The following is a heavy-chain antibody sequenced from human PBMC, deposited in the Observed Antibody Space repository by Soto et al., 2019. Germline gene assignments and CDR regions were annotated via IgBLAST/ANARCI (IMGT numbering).Heavy chain of an antibody. V-gene: IGHV4-34*01. CDR1: YGYLSGYY. J-gene: IGHJ5*02. CDR3: ARGSTWQGRDWFDP. D-gene: IGHD6-13*01. Sequence: SEPLGHTYTVYYGYLSGYYWSRILQPPGKGLEWIGEINHSGSTNYNPSLRSRVTFSVDTSKTLISLKLRSVTAADTAVYYCARGSTWQGRDWFDPWGQGTLVTVSS. CDR2: INHSGST.